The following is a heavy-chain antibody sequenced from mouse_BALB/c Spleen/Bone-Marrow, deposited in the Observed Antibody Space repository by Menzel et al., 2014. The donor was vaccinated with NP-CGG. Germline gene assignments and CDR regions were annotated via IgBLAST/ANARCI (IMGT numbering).Heavy chain of an antibody. CDR2: IDPYYGGT. D-gene: IGHD1-1*01. CDR1: GYSFTGYN. CDR3: ARNHFGSNSLGY. J-gene: IGHJ3*01. Sequence: EVQVVESGPELEKPGASVKISCKASGYSFTGYNMNWVKQSDGRSLEWIGNIDPYYGGTSYNQKFRGKATLTVDKFSSTAYMQLTSLTSEDSAVYYCARNHFGSNSLGYWGQGTLVTVSA. V-gene: IGHV1S135*01.